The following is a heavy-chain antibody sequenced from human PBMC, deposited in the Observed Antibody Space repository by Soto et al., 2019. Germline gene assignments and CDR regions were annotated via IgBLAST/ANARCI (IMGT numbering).Heavy chain of an antibody. J-gene: IGHJ6*02. CDR3: ARDSLPPRIYGMDV. V-gene: IGHV3-48*02. Sequence: GGSLRLSCAASGFTFSSYSMNWVRQALGKGLEWVSYISSSSSTIYYADSVKGRFTISRDNAKNSLYLQMNSLRDEDTAVYYCARDSLPPRIYGMDVWGQGTTVTVSS. CDR1: GFTFSSYS. CDR2: ISSSSSTI.